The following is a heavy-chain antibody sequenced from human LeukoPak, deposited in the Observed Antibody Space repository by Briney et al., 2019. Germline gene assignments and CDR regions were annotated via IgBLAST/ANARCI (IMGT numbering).Heavy chain of an antibody. CDR2: ISPNGGST. J-gene: IGHJ3*02. Sequence: ASVKVSCKASGYTFTTYYIHWVRQAPGQGLEWMGIISPNGGSTAYAQKLQGRVTMTRDTSTSTVYMELSSLRSEDTAVYYCARDMVTMGANSGDAFDIWGQGTMVTVS. CDR1: GYTFTTYY. V-gene: IGHV1-46*04. D-gene: IGHD1-26*01. CDR3: ARDMVTMGANSGDAFDI.